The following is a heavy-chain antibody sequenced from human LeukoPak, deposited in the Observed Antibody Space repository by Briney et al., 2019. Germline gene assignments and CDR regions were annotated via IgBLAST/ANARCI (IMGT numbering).Heavy chain of an antibody. D-gene: IGHD4-17*01. J-gene: IGHJ5*02. Sequence: SETLSLTCTVSGGSIGSRNFYWGWLRQPPGKGLEWIASINYSGNTYYNPSLKSRVTISVDTSKNQFSLKVSSVTAADTAVYYCARISATVPPAWFDPWGQGTLVTVSS. V-gene: IGHV4-39*01. CDR3: ARISATVPPAWFDP. CDR2: INYSGNT. CDR1: GGSIGSRNFY.